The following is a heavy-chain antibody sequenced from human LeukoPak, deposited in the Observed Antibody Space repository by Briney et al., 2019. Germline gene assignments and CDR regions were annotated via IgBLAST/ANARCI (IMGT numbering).Heavy chain of an antibody. D-gene: IGHD6-19*01. CDR2: IYYSGST. Sequence: SETLSLTCTVSGGSISGSSYYWGWIRQPPGKGLEWIGSIYYSGSTYYNPSLKSRVTISVDTSKNQFSLKLSSVTATDTAVYYCARTDSKSYSSGWYNYWGQGTLVTVSS. CDR3: ARTDSKSYSSGWYNY. V-gene: IGHV4-39*01. J-gene: IGHJ4*02. CDR1: GGSISGSSYY.